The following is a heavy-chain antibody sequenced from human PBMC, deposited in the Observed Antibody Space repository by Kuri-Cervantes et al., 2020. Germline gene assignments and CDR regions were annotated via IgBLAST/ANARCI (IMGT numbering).Heavy chain of an antibody. CDR3: ARDLGYSSSWHGLDY. D-gene: IGHD6-13*01. V-gene: IGHV3-30*03. CDR1: GFTFSDYD. J-gene: IGHJ4*02. CDR2: ISNDGINH. Sequence: GGSLRLSCAGSGFTFSDYDIHWVRQAPGKGLEWITLISNDGINHYFGNSVKGRFTMSRDNSKNTLYLQMNSLRAEDTAVYYCARDLGYSSSWHGLDYWGQGTLVTVSS.